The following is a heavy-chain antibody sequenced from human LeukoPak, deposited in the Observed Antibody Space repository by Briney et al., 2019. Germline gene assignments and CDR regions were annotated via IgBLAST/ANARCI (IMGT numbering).Heavy chain of an antibody. CDR1: GGSISSSSYY. J-gene: IGHJ4*02. Sequence: SETLSLTCTVSGGSISSSSYYWGWIRQPPGKGLEWTGSIYYSGSTYYNPSLKSRVTISVDMSKNQFSLKLSSVTAADTAVYYCVHSSGWYIPFDYWGQGTLVTVSS. CDR2: IYYSGST. V-gene: IGHV4-39*01. CDR3: VHSSGWYIPFDY. D-gene: IGHD6-19*01.